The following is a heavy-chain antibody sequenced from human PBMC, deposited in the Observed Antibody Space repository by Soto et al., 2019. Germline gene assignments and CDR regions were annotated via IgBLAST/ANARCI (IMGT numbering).Heavy chain of an antibody. CDR3: ARTASYCGGDCYSQNYYYYGMDV. V-gene: IGHV5-51*01. CDR2: IYPGDSDT. Sequence: GESLKISCKGSGYSFTSYWIGWVRQMPGKGLEWMGIIYPGDSDTRYSPSFQGQVTISADKSISTAYLQWSSLKASDTAMYYCARTASYCGGDCYSQNYYYYGMDVWGQGTTVTVSS. CDR1: GYSFTSYW. J-gene: IGHJ6*02. D-gene: IGHD2-21*02.